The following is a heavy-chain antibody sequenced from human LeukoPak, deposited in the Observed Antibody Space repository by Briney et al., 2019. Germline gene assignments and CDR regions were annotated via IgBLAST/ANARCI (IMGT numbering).Heavy chain of an antibody. V-gene: IGHV1-69*13. Sequence: SVKVSCKASGGTFSRYAISWVRQAPGQGLEWMGGIIPMFGIANYAQKFQGRVTITADESTSTAYMELSSLRSEDTAVYYCARDRPYAGGWRGFDYWGQGTLVTVSS. D-gene: IGHD6-19*01. J-gene: IGHJ4*02. CDR2: IIPMFGIA. CDR1: GGTFSRYA. CDR3: ARDRPYAGGWRGFDY.